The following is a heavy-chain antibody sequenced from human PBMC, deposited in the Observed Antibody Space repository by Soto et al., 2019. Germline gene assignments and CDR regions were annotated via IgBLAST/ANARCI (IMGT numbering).Heavy chain of an antibody. Sequence: QVQLQESGPGLVKPSGTLSLTCAVSGGSISSSNWWRWVRQPPGKGLEWIGEIYHSGSTNYNPSLKSRVTISVDKSKNQFSLKLGSVTAADTAVYYCAQGVVRGVINWFDPWGQGTLVTVSS. D-gene: IGHD3-10*01. CDR1: GGSISSSNW. J-gene: IGHJ5*02. V-gene: IGHV4-4*02. CDR2: IYHSGST. CDR3: AQGVVRGVINWFDP.